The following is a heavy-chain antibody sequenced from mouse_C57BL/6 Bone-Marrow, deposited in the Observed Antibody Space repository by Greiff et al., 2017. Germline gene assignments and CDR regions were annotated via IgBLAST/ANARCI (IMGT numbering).Heavy chain of an antibody. J-gene: IGHJ1*03. CDR1: GFSLTSYG. V-gene: IGHV2-5*01. CDR2: IWRGGST. D-gene: IGHD1-1*02. Sequence: VKLQESGPGLVQPSQSLSITCTVSGFSLTSYGVHWVRQSPGKGLEWLGVIWRGGSTDYNAAFMSRLSIIKDNSKSHVFFKMNSLQADDTAIYYCAKNGGAWYFDVWGTGTTVTVSS. CDR3: AKNGGAWYFDV.